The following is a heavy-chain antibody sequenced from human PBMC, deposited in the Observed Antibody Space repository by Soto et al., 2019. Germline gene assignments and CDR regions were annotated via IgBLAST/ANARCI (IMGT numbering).Heavy chain of an antibody. CDR3: ARGGHIAVVTDSFDS. Sequence: ASVKVSCKSSGYAFNTYYLHWVRQAPGQGLEWMGMIHPSGGGSTYAQKFLGRVTMTMDSSTSTVFMELTSLRSADTAVYYCARGGHIAVVTDSFDSWGQGTLVPSPQ. D-gene: IGHD2-21*02. J-gene: IGHJ4*02. CDR1: GYAFNTYY. CDR2: IHPSGGGS. V-gene: IGHV1-46*02.